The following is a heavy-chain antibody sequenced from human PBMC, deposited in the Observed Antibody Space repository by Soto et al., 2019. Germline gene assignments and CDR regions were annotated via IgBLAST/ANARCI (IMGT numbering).Heavy chain of an antibody. V-gene: IGHV1-18*01. Sequence: LXKFSCEASGYTXRRYGSGWVRQAPGQGLEWMGWISAYNGNTNYAQKLQGRVTMTTDTSTSTAYMELRSLRSDDTAVYYCARDGYDILTGYPDRCDYWGQGTLGTVSS. J-gene: IGHJ4*02. CDR3: ARDGYDILTGYPDRCDY. D-gene: IGHD3-9*01. CDR2: ISAYNGNT. CDR1: GYTXRRYG.